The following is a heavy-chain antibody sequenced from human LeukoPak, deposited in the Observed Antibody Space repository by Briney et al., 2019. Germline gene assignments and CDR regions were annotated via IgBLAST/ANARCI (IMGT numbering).Heavy chain of an antibody. Sequence: GGSLRLSCAASGFTFSSYAMSWVRQAPGKGLEWVSAISGSGGSTYYAGSVKGRFTISRDNSKNTLYLQMNSLRAEDTAVYYCAKILRAVATAFLDYWGQGTLVTVSS. V-gene: IGHV3-23*01. CDR2: ISGSGGST. CDR1: GFTFSSYA. J-gene: IGHJ4*02. CDR3: AKILRAVATAFLDY. D-gene: IGHD5-12*01.